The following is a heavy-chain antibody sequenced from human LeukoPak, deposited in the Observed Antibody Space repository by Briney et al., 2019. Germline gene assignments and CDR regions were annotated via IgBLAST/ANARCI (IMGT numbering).Heavy chain of an antibody. Sequence: ASVKVSCKASGGTFSSYAISWVRQAPGQGLEWMGWMNPNSGNTGYAQKFQGRVTMTRNTSISTAYMELSSLRSEDTAVYYCARVNPYYYMDVWGKGTTVTVSS. CDR2: MNPNSGNT. CDR1: GGTFSSYA. J-gene: IGHJ6*03. V-gene: IGHV1-8*02. CDR3: ARVNPYYYMDV. D-gene: IGHD1-14*01.